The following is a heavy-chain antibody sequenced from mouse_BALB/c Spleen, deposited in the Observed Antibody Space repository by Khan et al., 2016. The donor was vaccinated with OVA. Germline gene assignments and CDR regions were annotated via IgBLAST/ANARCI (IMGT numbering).Heavy chain of an antibody. D-gene: IGHD2-14*01. CDR3: VRDEAYYRNDGWIAY. CDR1: GYTFTSYT. J-gene: IGHJ3*01. V-gene: IGHV1-4*01. Sequence: QVQLQQSGAELARPGASVKMSCKASGYTFTSYTIHWIKLRPGQGLEWIGYINPSNGYTNYNQKFKDKATLTADKSSTTAYMQLSSLTSDDSAVYNCVRDEAYYRNDGWIAYWGQGTLVTVSA. CDR2: INPSNGYT.